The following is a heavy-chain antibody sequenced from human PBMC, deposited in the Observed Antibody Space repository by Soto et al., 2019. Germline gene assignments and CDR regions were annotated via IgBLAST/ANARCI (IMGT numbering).Heavy chain of an antibody. CDR2: IIPIFGTA. CDR3: ARFVRGYVDFDY. Sequence: ASVKVSCKASGGTFSSYAISWVRQAPGQGLEWMGGIIPIFGTANYAQKFQGRVTITADESTSTAYMELSSLRSEDTAVYYCARFVRGYVDFDYWGQGTLVTVSS. D-gene: IGHD3-10*01. V-gene: IGHV1-69*13. CDR1: GGTFSSYA. J-gene: IGHJ4*02.